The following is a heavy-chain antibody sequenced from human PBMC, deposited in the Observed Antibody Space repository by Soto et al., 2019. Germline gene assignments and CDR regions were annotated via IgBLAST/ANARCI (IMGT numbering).Heavy chain of an antibody. CDR3: ARQIYDADSGPNFQYYFDS. J-gene: IGHJ4*02. V-gene: IGHV5-51*01. Sequence: PGESLKISCKGSGYTFTSHWIGWVRQMPGKGLEWMGIIYPGDSDTRCSPSFQGQVIISADKSTTTAYLQWRSLKASDTAMYYCARQIYDADSGPNFQYYFDSGGQGTLVTVSS. CDR2: IYPGDSDT. D-gene: IGHD3-22*01. CDR1: GYTFTSHW.